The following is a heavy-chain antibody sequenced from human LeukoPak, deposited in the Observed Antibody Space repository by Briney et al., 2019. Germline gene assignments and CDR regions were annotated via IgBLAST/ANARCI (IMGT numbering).Heavy chain of an antibody. J-gene: IGHJ6*02. V-gene: IGHV1-46*01. CDR1: GYTFTSYY. CDR3: AREFKPPGMSMIADFYGMDV. Sequence: ASVKVSCKASGYTFTSYYMHWVRQAPGQGLEWMGIINPSGGSTSYAQKFQGRVTLTTDTSTRTAYMELRSLRSDDTAVYFCAREFKPPGMSMIADFYGMDVWGQGTTVTVSS. D-gene: IGHD3-22*01. CDR2: INPSGGST.